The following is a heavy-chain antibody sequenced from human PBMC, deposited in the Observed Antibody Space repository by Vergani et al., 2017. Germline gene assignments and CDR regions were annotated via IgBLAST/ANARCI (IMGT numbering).Heavy chain of an antibody. CDR2: ISYDGSNK. D-gene: IGHD3-10*01. CDR3: AKDQGGSGSYYMPPGY. J-gene: IGHJ4*02. CDR1: GFTFSSYA. V-gene: IGHV3-30-3*01. Sequence: QVQLVESGGGVVQPGRSLRLSCAASGFTFSSYAMHWVRQAPGKGLEWVAVISYDGSNKYYADSVKGRFTISRDNSKNTLYLQMNSLRAEDTAVYYCAKDQGGSGSYYMPPGYWGQGTLVTVSS.